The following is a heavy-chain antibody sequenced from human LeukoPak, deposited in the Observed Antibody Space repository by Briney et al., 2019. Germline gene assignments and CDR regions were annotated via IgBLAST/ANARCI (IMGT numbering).Heavy chain of an antibody. CDR1: GFTVSSNY. CDR2: ISYDGSDK. J-gene: IGHJ4*02. D-gene: IGHD5-18*01. Sequence: GGSLRLSCAASGFTVSSNYMSWVRQAPGKGLEWVAVISYDGSDKYYADSVKGRFTISRDNSKNTLYLQMNSLRAEDTAVFYCAGRARGYSYGRLDYWGQGTLVTVSS. V-gene: IGHV3-30-3*01. CDR3: AGRARGYSYGRLDY.